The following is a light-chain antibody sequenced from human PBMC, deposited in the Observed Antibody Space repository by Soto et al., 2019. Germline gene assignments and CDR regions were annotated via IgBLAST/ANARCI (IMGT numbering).Light chain of an antibody. CDR3: SSYAGSNTLVV. CDR1: TADVGGYDY. V-gene: IGLV2-14*01. CDR2: DVT. J-gene: IGLJ2*01. Sequence: QSALTQPASVSGSPGQSITISCTGTTADVGGYDYVYWYQQHPGKSPKLMIYDVTHRPSGVSARFSGSKSGTTASLTISGLQAEDEAYYYCSSYAGSNTLVVFGGGTQLTVL.